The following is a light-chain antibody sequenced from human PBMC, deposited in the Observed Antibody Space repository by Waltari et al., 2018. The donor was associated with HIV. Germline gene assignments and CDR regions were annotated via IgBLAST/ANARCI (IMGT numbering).Light chain of an antibody. V-gene: IGLV1-40*01. J-gene: IGLJ2*01. CDR2: DTR. CDR3: QSYDNSLSNVV. CDR1: NSNIGAGYD. Sequence: QSVLTQPPSVSGAPGQRVTISCTGSNSNIGAGYDAHWYQQLPGPAPKLLMFDTRKRPSGVPDRFSGSKSGTSASLVITGLQAADEAVYYCQSYDNSLSNVVFGGGTKLIVL.